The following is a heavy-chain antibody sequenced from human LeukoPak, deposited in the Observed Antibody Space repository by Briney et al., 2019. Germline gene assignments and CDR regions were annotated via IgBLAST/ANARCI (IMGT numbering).Heavy chain of an antibody. V-gene: IGHV3-30*18. CDR3: AKAGYGGSLGY. CDR1: GFTFSSYG. CDR2: ISYDGSNK. Sequence: TGGSLRLSCAASGFTFSSYGMHWVRQAPGKGLEWGAVISYDGSNKYYADSVKGRFTISRENSKNTLYLQMNSLRAEDTAVYYCAKAGYGGSLGYWGQGTLVTVSS. D-gene: IGHD1-26*01. J-gene: IGHJ4*02.